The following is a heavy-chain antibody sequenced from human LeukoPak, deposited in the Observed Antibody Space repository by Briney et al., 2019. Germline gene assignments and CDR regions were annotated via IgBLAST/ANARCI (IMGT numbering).Heavy chain of an antibody. J-gene: IGHJ3*02. V-gene: IGHV3-23*01. CDR2: ISGSGGST. D-gene: IGHD3-9*01. Sequence: PGGSLTLSCAASGFTFSSYAMSWVRQAPGKGLEWVSAISGSGGSTYHAGSEKGRFTISRDNSKNTLYLQMNSLRAEDTAVYYCAKDRGPYFIAPTDMWGEGTMVTVSS. CDR3: AKDRGPYFIAPTDM. CDR1: GFTFSSYA.